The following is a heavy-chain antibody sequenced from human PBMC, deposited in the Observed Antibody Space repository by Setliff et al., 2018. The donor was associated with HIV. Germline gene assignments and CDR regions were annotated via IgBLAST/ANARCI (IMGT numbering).Heavy chain of an antibody. CDR1: GGSISSQY. J-gene: IGHJ5*02. V-gene: IGHV4-59*08. CDR2: IYYSGTA. D-gene: IGHD2-21*02. CDR3: ARSVVVVTVEWFDP. Sequence: PSETLSLTCTVSGGSISSQYWNGIRQPPGKGLEWIGYIYYSGTANYNPSLKSRATIAVDTSKNQFSLKLSSVTAADTAVYYCARSVVVVTVEWFDPWGQGTLVTVS.